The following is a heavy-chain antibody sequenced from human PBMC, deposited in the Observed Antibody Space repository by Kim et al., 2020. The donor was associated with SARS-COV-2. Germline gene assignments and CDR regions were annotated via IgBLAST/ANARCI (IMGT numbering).Heavy chain of an antibody. CDR3: ACQVTPPHYYYYYGMDV. CDR1: GGTFSSYT. J-gene: IGHJ6*02. Sequence: SVKVSCKASGGTFSSYTISWVRQAPGQGLEWMGRIIPILGIANYAQKFQGRVTITADKSTSTAYMELSSLRSEDAAVYYCACQVTPPHYYYYYGMDVWGQGTTVTVSS. V-gene: IGHV1-69*02. CDR2: IIPILGIA. D-gene: IGHD2-21*02.